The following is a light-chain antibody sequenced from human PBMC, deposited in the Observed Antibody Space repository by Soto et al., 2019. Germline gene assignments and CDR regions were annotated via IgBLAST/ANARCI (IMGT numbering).Light chain of an antibody. CDR2: DAS. CDR1: QSVNNF. V-gene: IGKV3-11*01. J-gene: IGKJ4*01. Sequence: EVVLTQSPATLSLSPGDRATLSCRASQSVNNFLAWYQQKPGQTPRLLIYDASEMATGIPGRFSGSGSGTDFTLTISSLEPEDFAVYYCQQRSNWPPALSFGGGTKVEI. CDR3: QQRSNWPPALS.